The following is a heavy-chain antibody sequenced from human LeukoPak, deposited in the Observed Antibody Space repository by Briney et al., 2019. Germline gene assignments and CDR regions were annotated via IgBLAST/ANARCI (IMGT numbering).Heavy chain of an antibody. CDR2: IFHSGST. Sequence: SETLSLTCAVSGDSISRSSRWNWFRQPPGKGLECVGVIFHSGSTNYNPSLKSRVTISVDKSKNQFSLRLTSVTAADTAVYYCARDPPLSAFDLWGQGTMVTVSS. D-gene: IGHD2/OR15-2a*01. V-gene: IGHV4-4*02. CDR3: ARDPPLSAFDL. J-gene: IGHJ3*01. CDR1: GDSISRSSR.